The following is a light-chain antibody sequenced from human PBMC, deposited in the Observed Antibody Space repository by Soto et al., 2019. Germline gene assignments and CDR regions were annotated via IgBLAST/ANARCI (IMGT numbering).Light chain of an antibody. CDR2: DVS. V-gene: IGLV2-14*03. Sequence: QSALTQPASVSGSPGQSITISCTGTSSDVGGYNYVSWYQHHPGKAPKLMIYDVSNRPSGVSNRFSGSKSGNTASLTISGLPAEDEADYYCSSYTSSSTPYVFGTGTKLTVL. CDR3: SSYTSSSTPYV. CDR1: SSDVGGYNY. J-gene: IGLJ1*01.